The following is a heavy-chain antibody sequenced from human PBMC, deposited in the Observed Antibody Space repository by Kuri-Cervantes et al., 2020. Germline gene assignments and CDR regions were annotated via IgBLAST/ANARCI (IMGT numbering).Heavy chain of an antibody. D-gene: IGHD6-13*01. CDR2: INSDGSST. V-gene: IGHV3-74*01. J-gene: IGHJ6*02. CDR1: GFTFSSYW. Sequence: GESLKISCAASGFTFSSYWMHWVRQAPGKGLVWVSRINSDGSSTSYADSVKGRFTISRDNSKNTLYLQMNSLRAEDTAVYYCARDPEQLVVGDYYYYGMDVWGQGTTVTVSS. CDR3: ARDPEQLVVGDYYYYGMDV.